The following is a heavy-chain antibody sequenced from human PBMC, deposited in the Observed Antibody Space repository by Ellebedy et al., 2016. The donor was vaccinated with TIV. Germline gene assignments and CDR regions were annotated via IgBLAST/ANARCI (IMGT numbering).Heavy chain of an antibody. CDR2: IRGAGGST. J-gene: IGHJ4*02. D-gene: IGHD3-22*01. V-gene: IGHV3-23*01. Sequence: PSETLSLTCAVSGGSISGSSWWSWVRQAPGKGLEWVSTIRGAGGSTSYAESVRGRFTISTDTSKKVLFLQMSSLSVEDTAVYYCAKEGRRKAVMVIETWGQGTLVTVSS. CDR3: AKEGRRKAVMVIET. CDR1: GGSISGSS.